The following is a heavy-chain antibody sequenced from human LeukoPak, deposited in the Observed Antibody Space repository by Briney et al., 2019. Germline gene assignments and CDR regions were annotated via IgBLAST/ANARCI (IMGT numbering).Heavy chain of an antibody. CDR2: IKSKTDGGTT. J-gene: IGHJ3*02. V-gene: IGHV3-15*01. CDR1: GFTFSNAW. Sequence: GGSLRLSCAASGFTFSNAWMSWVRQAPGKGLEWVGRIKSKTDGGTTDYAAPVKGRFTISRDDSKNTLYLQMNSLKTEDTAVYYCTTDCSSTSRPDPFDIWGQGTMVTVSS. CDR3: TTDCSSTSRPDPFDI. D-gene: IGHD2-2*01.